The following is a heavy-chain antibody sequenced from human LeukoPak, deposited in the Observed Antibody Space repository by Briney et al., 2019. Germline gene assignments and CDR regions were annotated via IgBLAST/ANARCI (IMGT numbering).Heavy chain of an antibody. CDR1: GYTFTSYA. V-gene: IGHV7-4-1*02. CDR3: ARQLGAFSPHYYFYMDV. CDR2: INTNNGNP. J-gene: IGHJ6*03. Sequence: ASVKVSCKASGYTFTSYALNWVRQAPGQGLEWMGWINTNNGNPTYAQAFTGRFVFSLDISVSTAYLRISNLKADDTAVYYCARQLGAFSPHYYFYMDVWGKGTTVAISS. D-gene: IGHD3-16*01.